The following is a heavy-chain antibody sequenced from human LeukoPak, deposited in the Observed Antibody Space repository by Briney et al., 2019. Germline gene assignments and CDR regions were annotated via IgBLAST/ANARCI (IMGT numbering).Heavy chain of an antibody. D-gene: IGHD5-24*01. J-gene: IGHJ3*02. CDR2: IYYSGRT. CDR1: GDSINSYY. CDR3: ARGRWLPNAFDI. V-gene: IGHV4-59*01. Sequence: PSETLSLTCTASGDSINSYYWNWIRQPPGKGLEWIGYIYYSGRTDYNPSLKSRVTISVDTSKHQFSMKLKSVTAADTAVYSCARGRWLPNAFDIWGQGTMVTVFS.